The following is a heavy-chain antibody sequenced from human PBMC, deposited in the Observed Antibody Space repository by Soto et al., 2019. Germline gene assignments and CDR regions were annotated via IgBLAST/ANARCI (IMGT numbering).Heavy chain of an antibody. J-gene: IGHJ4*02. D-gene: IGHD3-3*01. CDR3: AKGSEVVRQEIEY. V-gene: IGHV3-30*18. CDR2: ISSDGSDK. CDR1: GFTFSNFC. Sequence: QVQLVESGGGVVQPGRSLRLSCAASGFTFSNFCMHWVRQAPGKGLEWVAAISSDGSDKYYSESVKGRFTISRDISKNTLFPKMNSLRFEDTAVYYCAKGSEVVRQEIEYWGQGTLVTVSS.